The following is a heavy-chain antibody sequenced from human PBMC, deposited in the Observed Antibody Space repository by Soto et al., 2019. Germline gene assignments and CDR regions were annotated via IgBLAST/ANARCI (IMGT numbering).Heavy chain of an antibody. Sequence: PSETLSLTCTVSGGSISSGGYYWSWIRQHPGKGLEWIGYIYYSGSTYYNPSLKSRVTISVDTSKNQFSLKLSSVTAADTAVYYCARDRSSTGIYYYYYYGMDVWGQGTTVTVSS. CDR2: IYYSGST. CDR1: GGSISSGGYY. D-gene: IGHD6-6*01. V-gene: IGHV4-31*02. CDR3: ARDRSSTGIYYYYYYGMDV. J-gene: IGHJ6*02.